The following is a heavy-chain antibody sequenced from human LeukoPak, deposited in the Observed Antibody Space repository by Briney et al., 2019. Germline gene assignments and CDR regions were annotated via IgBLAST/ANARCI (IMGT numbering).Heavy chain of an antibody. V-gene: IGHV4-61*05. D-gene: IGHD6-19*01. Sequence: PSETLSLTCAVSGGSISSTSYYWGWIRQPPGKGLEWIGYIYYSGSTNYNPSLKSRVTISVDTSKNQFSLKLSSVTAADTAVYYCARVSTYSSGWYRNDYWYFDLWGRGTLVTVSS. CDR1: GGSISSTSYY. J-gene: IGHJ2*01. CDR2: IYYSGST. CDR3: ARVSTYSSGWYRNDYWYFDL.